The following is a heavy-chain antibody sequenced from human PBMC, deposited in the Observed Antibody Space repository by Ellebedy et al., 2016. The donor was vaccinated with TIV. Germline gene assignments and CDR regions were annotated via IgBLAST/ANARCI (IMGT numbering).Heavy chain of an antibody. Sequence: PGGSLRLSCAASGFTFSDEFMDWVRQAPGKGLEWVGRIRNKANSYTTDYAASVKGRFSISRDDSTNSLYLQMNSLKTEDTAMYYCSALQRDFWGQGALVTVAS. CDR3: SALQRDF. CDR1: GFTFSDEF. J-gene: IGHJ4*02. V-gene: IGHV3-72*01. CDR2: IRNKANSYTT. D-gene: IGHD5-18*01.